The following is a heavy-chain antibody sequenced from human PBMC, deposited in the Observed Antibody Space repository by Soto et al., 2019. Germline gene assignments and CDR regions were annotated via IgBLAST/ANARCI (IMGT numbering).Heavy chain of an antibody. D-gene: IGHD1-26*01. V-gene: IGHV3-66*01. J-gene: IGHJ4*02. Sequence: GGSLRLSCAASGFTVSSNYMSWVRQAPGKGLEWVSVIYSGGSTYYADSVKGRFTISRDNSKNTLYLQMNSLRAEDTAVYYCARDLQWELRAFDYWGQGTLVTVSS. CDR1: GFTVSSNY. CDR3: ARDLQWELRAFDY. CDR2: IYSGGST.